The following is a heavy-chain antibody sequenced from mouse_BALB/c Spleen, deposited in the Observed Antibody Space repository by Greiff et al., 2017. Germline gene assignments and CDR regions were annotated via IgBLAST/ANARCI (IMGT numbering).Heavy chain of an antibody. Sequence: EVKLMESGGGLVQPGGSLKLSCAASGFTFSSYGMSWVRQTPDKRLELVATINSNGGSTYYPDSVKGRFTISRDNAKNTLYLQMSSLKSEDTAMYYCARGTEAYWGQGTLVTVSA. CDR2: INSNGGST. V-gene: IGHV5-6-3*01. CDR1: GFTFSSYG. J-gene: IGHJ3*01. CDR3: ARGTEAY.